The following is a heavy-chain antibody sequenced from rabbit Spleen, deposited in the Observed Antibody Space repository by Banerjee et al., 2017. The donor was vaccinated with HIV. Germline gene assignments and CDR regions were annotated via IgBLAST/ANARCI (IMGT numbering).Heavy chain of an antibody. D-gene: IGHD1-1*01. Sequence: QEQLEESGGDLVKPGGTLTLTCTASGFDFSSNAMVWVRQAPGKGLEWIACIYAGSSGDTYYANWAKGRFTISKTSSTTVTLQMTSLTAADTATYFCARDTATSFSSYGMDLWGQGTLVTVS. CDR1: GFDFSSNA. CDR3: ARDTATSFSSYGMDL. V-gene: IGHV1S45*01. CDR2: IYAGSSGDT. J-gene: IGHJ6*01.